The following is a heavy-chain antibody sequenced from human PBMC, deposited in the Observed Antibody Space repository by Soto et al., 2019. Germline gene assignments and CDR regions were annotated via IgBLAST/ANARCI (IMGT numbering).Heavy chain of an antibody. J-gene: IGHJ6*03. CDR1: GFTFSSYS. CDR3: ARCSCSGGSCQYYYYYYMDV. V-gene: IGHV3-21*01. CDR2: ISSSSSYI. Sequence: GGSLRLSCAASGFTFSSYSMNWVRQAPGKGLEWVSSISSSSSYIYYADSVKGRFTISRNNAKNSLYLQMNSLRAEDTAVYYCARCSCSGGSCQYYYYYYMDVWGKGTTVTVSS. D-gene: IGHD2-15*01.